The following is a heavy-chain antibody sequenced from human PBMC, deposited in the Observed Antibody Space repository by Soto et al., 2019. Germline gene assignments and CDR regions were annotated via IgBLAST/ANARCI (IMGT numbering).Heavy chain of an antibody. CDR3: ARQYYLDGTGYNYHFDQ. CDR1: GFTSIGYP. CDR2: INAGNGDT. Sequence: ASVKVSCKASGFTSIGYPIHWVRQVPGHGLEWMGWINAGNGDTKYSQRFQGRVTISRDTSASAADMELSSLTSEDTAVYYCARQYYLDGTGYNYHFDQWGQGALVTVSS. J-gene: IGHJ4*02. V-gene: IGHV1-3*01. D-gene: IGHD3-22*01.